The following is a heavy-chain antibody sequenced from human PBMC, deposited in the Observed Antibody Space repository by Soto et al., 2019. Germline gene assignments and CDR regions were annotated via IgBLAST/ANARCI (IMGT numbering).Heavy chain of an antibody. Sequence: QVQLVQSGAEVKTPGSSLKVSCTVSGTRFSNYVISWVRQAPGQGLEWLGRITPIFNTTQYPQKLQGRVTITADKSTNTASLELSSLRFDDTAVYYCAREGRGKKAGYNGLVSLGYWGQGTPVTVSS. V-gene: IGHV1-69*06. CDR1: GTRFSNYV. CDR2: ITPIFNTT. D-gene: IGHD2-2*02. CDR3: AREGRGKKAGYNGLVSLGY. J-gene: IGHJ4*02.